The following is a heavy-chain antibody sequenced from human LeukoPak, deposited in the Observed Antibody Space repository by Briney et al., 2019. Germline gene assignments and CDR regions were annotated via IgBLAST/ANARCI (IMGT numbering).Heavy chain of an antibody. D-gene: IGHD4-23*01. CDR1: GFTFSSYA. CDR2: ISGSGGST. CDR3: ARDSDGGNDY. Sequence: GGSLRLSCAASGFTFSSYAMSWVRQAPGKGLEWVSAISGSGGSTYYADSVKGRFTISRDNAKNSLYLQMNSLRAEDTAVYYCARDSDGGNDYWGQGTLVTVSS. V-gene: IGHV3-23*01. J-gene: IGHJ4*02.